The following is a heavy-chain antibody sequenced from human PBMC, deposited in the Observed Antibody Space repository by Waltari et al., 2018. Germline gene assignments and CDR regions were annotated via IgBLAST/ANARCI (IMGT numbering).Heavy chain of an antibody. V-gene: IGHV4-30-2*01. J-gene: IGHJ6*03. CDR3: ARETRVAAVANYYYYMDV. Sequence: QLQLQESGSGLVKPSQTLSLTCAVSGGSISSGGYSWSWFRQPPGKGLEWIGYIYHSGSTYYNPSLKSRVTISVDRSKNQFSLKLSSVTAADTAVYYCARETRVAAVANYYYYMDVWGKGTTVTVSS. D-gene: IGHD6-19*01. CDR1: GGSISSGGYS. CDR2: IYHSGST.